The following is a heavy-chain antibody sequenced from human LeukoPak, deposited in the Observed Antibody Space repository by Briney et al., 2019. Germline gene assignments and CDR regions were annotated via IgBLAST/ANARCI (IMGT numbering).Heavy chain of an antibody. D-gene: IGHD2-2*02. CDR1: GFSLSTSGVG. CDR2: IYWNDDK. V-gene: IGHV2-5*01. Sequence: SGPTLVKPTQTLTLTCTFSGFSLSTSGVGVGWIRQPPGKALEWLALIYWNDDKRYSPSLKSRLTITKDTSKNQVVLTMTNMDPVDTATYYCARFIVVVPAAIRAIDYWGQGTLVTVSS. J-gene: IGHJ4*02. CDR3: ARFIVVVPAAIRAIDY.